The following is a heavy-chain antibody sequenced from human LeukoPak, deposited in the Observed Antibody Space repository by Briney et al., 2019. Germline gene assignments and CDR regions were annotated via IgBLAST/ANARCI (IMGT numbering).Heavy chain of an antibody. D-gene: IGHD6-13*01. CDR2: IYYSGRT. CDR1: GGSISSSSYY. CDR3: ARLRLVEAADGIDYYYYMDV. Sequence: PSETLSLTCTVSGGSISSSSYYWGWIRQPPGKGLEWIGTIYYSGRTYYNPSLKSRVTISVDMSKNQFSLKLSSVAAADTAVYYCARLRLVEAADGIDYYYYMDVWGKGTTVTVSS. J-gene: IGHJ6*03. V-gene: IGHV4-39*01.